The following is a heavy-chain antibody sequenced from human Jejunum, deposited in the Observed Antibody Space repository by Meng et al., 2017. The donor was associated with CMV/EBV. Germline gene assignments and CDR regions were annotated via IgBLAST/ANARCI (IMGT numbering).Heavy chain of an antibody. CDR3: ARDPGGSSPVFDY. D-gene: IGHD2-8*02. Sequence: QVRLVQAGADVKNPGASVKVSCRASGYSFTDYYIHWVRQAPEQGLEWMGWISPNTGATNFAQNFQGRVTMTRDTSVSATYMELSSLTSDDTAVYFCARDPGGSSPVFDYWGQGTLVTVSS. CDR1: GYSFTDYY. J-gene: IGHJ4*01. V-gene: IGHV1-2*02. CDR2: ISPNTGAT.